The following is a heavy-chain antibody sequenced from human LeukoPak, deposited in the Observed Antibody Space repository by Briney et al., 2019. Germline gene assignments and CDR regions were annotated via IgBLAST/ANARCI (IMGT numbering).Heavy chain of an antibody. CDR3: AREKIVVVPAAMVGWFDP. CDR1: GGTFSSYA. Sequence: SVKVSCKASGGTFSSYAISWVRQAPGQGLEWMGGIIPIFGTANYAQKFQGRVTITADESTSTACMELSSLRSEDTAVYYCAREKIVVVPAAMVGWFDPWGQGTLVTVSS. CDR2: IIPIFGTA. D-gene: IGHD2-2*01. V-gene: IGHV1-69*13. J-gene: IGHJ5*02.